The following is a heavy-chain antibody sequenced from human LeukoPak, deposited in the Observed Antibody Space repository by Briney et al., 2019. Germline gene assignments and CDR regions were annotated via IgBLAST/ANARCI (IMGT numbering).Heavy chain of an antibody. D-gene: IGHD6-13*01. Sequence: PGGSLRLSCAASGFTFSSYAMHWVRQAPGKGLEWVAVISYDGSNKYYADSVKGRFTISRDNSKNTLYLQMNSLRAEDTAVYYCARVPTLGIAAAALDYWGQGTLVTVSS. CDR2: ISYDGSNK. J-gene: IGHJ4*02. CDR3: ARVPTLGIAAAALDY. CDR1: GFTFSSYA. V-gene: IGHV3-30-3*01.